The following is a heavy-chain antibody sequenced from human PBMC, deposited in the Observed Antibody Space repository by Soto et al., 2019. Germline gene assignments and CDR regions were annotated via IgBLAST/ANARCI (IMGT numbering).Heavy chain of an antibody. D-gene: IGHD3-3*01. Sequence: SETLSLTCTVSGDYISNYYWTWIRQPAGKGLEWIGRMYPGGSTNLNPSLKSRVTMSVDTSKNQFSLSLTSVTAADTAVYYCARSPQYYTPASSPLDYRGPATMVT. CDR3: ARSPQYYTPASSPLDY. V-gene: IGHV4-4*07. CDR2: MYPGGST. CDR1: GDYISNYY. J-gene: IGHJ3*01.